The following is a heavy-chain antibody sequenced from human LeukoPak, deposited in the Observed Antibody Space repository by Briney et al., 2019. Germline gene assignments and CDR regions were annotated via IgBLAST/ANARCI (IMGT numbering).Heavy chain of an antibody. CDR1: GFTLSSYS. D-gene: IGHD5/OR15-5a*01. Sequence: GGSLRLSCAASGFTLSSYSMNWVRQAPGKGLEWVSSISSSSSYIYYADSVKGRVTISRDNSKKLLYLEMNSLRSEDTAVYYCARAYSVRYGLGYYYMDVWGKGTTVTISS. J-gene: IGHJ6*03. CDR2: ISSSSSYI. CDR3: ARAYSVRYGLGYYYMDV. V-gene: IGHV3-21*01.